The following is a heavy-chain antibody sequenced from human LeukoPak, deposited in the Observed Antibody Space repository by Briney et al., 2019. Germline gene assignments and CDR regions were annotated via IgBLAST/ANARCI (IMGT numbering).Heavy chain of an antibody. CDR2: IYVSGST. D-gene: IGHD4-17*01. Sequence: SETLSLTCTVSGGSIGSYYWSWIRQPPGKGLEWIGFIYVSGSTNYNPSLKSRLTISQDTSKNQFSLKLSSVTAADTAVYYCARQRDYADYLDAFDIWGQGTTVTVSS. CDR1: GGSIGSYY. V-gene: IGHV4-59*08. CDR3: ARQRDYADYLDAFDI. J-gene: IGHJ3*02.